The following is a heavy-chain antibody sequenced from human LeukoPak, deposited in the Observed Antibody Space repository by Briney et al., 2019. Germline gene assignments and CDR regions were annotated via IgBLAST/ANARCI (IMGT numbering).Heavy chain of an antibody. V-gene: IGHV3-66*01. CDR3: ARDLGCSGGSCYPNYDYYGMDV. CDR2: IYSGGST. D-gene: IGHD2-15*01. Sequence: PGGSLRLSCAASGFTVSSNYMSWVRQAPGKGLEWVSVIYSGGSTYYADSVKGRFTTSRDNSKNTLYLQMNSLRAEDTAVYYCARDLGCSGGSCYPNYDYYGMDVWGQGTTVTVSS. J-gene: IGHJ6*02. CDR1: GFTVSSNY.